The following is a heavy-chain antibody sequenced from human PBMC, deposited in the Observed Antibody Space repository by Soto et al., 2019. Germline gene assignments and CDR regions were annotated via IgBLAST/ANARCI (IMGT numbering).Heavy chain of an antibody. Sequence: GGSLRLSCAASGFTFSSYAMSWVRQAPGKGLEWVSAISGSGGSTYYADSVKGRFTISRDNSKNTLYLQMNSLRAEDTAVYYCAKSLLSYYDFWSGYHPSEYFQHWGQGTVVTVSS. CDR2: ISGSGGST. CDR1: GFTFSSYA. V-gene: IGHV3-23*01. J-gene: IGHJ1*01. D-gene: IGHD3-3*01. CDR3: AKSLLSYYDFWSGYHPSEYFQH.